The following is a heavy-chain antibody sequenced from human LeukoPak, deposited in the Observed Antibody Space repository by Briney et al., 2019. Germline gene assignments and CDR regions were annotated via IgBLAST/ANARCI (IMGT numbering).Heavy chain of an antibody. D-gene: IGHD3-10*01. V-gene: IGHV7-4-1*02. CDR2: INTNTGNP. Sequence: ASVKVSCKASGYTFTSYAMNWVRQAPGQGLEWMGWINTNTGNPTYAQGFTGRFVFSLDTSVSTAYLQISSLKAEDTAVYYCARDGRYYYGSGSYAPPDAFDIWGQGTMVTVSS. CDR1: GYTFTSYA. CDR3: ARDGRYYYGSGSYAPPDAFDI. J-gene: IGHJ3*02.